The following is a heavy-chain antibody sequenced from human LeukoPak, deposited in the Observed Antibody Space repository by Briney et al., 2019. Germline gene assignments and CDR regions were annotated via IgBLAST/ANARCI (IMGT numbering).Heavy chain of an antibody. Sequence: PGGSLRLSCAASGFTFSSHAMSWVRQAPGKGLECVSGISGSGDNTYYADSVRGRFTISRDNSKNTLYLQMNSLRAEDTAFYYCAVDYGDYYFDYWGQGTLVTVSS. CDR1: GFTFSSHA. CDR3: AVDYGDYYFDY. D-gene: IGHD4-17*01. V-gene: IGHV3-23*01. CDR2: ISGSGDNT. J-gene: IGHJ4*02.